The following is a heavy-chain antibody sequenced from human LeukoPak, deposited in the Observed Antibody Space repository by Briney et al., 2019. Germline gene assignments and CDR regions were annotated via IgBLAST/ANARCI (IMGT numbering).Heavy chain of an antibody. D-gene: IGHD2-2*01. J-gene: IGHJ4*02. CDR3: ARGQYQLLRLDYFDY. CDR2: ISSSSSTI. Sequence: QTGGSLRLSCAASGFTFSSYSMNWVRQAPGKGLERVSYISSSSSTIYYADSVKGRFTISRDNAKNSLYLQMNSLRAEDTAVYYCARGQYQLLRLDYFDYWGQGTLVTVSS. V-gene: IGHV3-48*04. CDR1: GFTFSSYS.